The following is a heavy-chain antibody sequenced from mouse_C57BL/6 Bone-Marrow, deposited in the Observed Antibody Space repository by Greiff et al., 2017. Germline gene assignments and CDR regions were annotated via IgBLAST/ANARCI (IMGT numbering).Heavy chain of an antibody. V-gene: IGHV1-12*01. CDR3: ARHGYGSSHWYFAV. D-gene: IGHD1-1*01. J-gene: IGHJ1*03. CDR2: IYPGNGDT. Sequence: SGAELVRPGASVKMSCKASGYTFTSYNMHWVKQTPRQGLEWIGAIYPGNGDTSYNQKFKGKATLTVDKSSSTAYMQLSSLTSEDSAVYFGARHGYGSSHWYFAVWGTGTTVTVSS. CDR1: GYTFTSYN.